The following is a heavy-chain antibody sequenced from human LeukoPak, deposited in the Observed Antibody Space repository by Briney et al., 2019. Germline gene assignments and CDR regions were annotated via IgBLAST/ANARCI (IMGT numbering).Heavy chain of an antibody. D-gene: IGHD5-18*01. Sequence: SETLSLTCTVSGGSISSSSYYWGWIRQPPGKGLEWLGSIYYRGTTHYNPSLRSRATVSVDTSKNQFSLKVNSVIAADTAVYYCARSEDLQLWPHFDYWGQGTLVTVSS. CDR3: ARSEDLQLWPHFDY. J-gene: IGHJ4*02. CDR1: GGSISSSSYY. CDR2: IYYRGTT. V-gene: IGHV4-39*01.